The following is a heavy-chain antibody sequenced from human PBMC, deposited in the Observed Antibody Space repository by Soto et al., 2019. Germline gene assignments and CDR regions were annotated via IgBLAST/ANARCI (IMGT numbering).Heavy chain of an antibody. Sequence: PGGSLRLSCAASGFTFGSYGMHWVRQAPGKGLEWVAVIWYDGSNKYYADSVKGRFTISRDNSKNTLYLQMNSLRAEDTAVYYCARDSGLGDYSDADAFDIWGQGTMVTVSS. CDR3: ARDSGLGDYSDADAFDI. CDR2: IWYDGSNK. D-gene: IGHD4-17*01. J-gene: IGHJ3*02. CDR1: GFTFGSYG. V-gene: IGHV3-33*01.